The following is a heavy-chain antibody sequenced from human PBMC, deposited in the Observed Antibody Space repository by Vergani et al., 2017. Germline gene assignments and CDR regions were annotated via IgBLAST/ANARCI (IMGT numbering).Heavy chain of an antibody. V-gene: IGHV3-21*01. CDR2: ISSSSSYI. Sequence: LQLQEWGAGLLKPSETLSLTCAVYGGSFSSYSMNWVRQAPGKGLEWVSSISSSSSYIYYADSVKGRFTISRDNAKNALYLQMNSLRAEDTAVYYCASSSWKYYFDYWGQGTLVTVSS. J-gene: IGHJ4*02. CDR3: ASSSWKYYFDY. CDR1: GGSFSSYS. D-gene: IGHD6-13*01.